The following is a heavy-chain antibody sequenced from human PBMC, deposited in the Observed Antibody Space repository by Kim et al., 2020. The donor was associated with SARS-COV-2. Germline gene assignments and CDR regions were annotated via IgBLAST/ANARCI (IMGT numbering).Heavy chain of an antibody. Sequence: GGSLRLSCAASGFKFDDYAIHWVRQAPGKGLEWVSGISWNSGNIGYADSVKGRFTISRDNAKNSLYLQMNSLRTEDTAFYYCARAYFGANYLDYWGQRTLDTVS. CDR2: ISWNSGNI. V-gene: IGHV3-9*01. CDR3: ARAYFGANYLDY. CDR1: GFKFDDYA. D-gene: IGHD3-10*01. J-gene: IGHJ4*02.